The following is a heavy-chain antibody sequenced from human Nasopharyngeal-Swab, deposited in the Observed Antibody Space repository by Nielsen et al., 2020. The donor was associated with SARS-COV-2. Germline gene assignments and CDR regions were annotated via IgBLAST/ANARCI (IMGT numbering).Heavy chain of an antibody. V-gene: IGHV3-53*01. Sequence: GGSLRLSCAASGFTVSSNYMSWVRQAPGKGLEWVSVIYSGGSTYYADSVKGRFTISRDNSKNTLYLQMNSLRAEDTAVYYCARDGFLAASDAFDIWGQGTMVTVSS. CDR2: IYSGGST. CDR1: GFTVSSNY. CDR3: ARDGFLAASDAFDI. J-gene: IGHJ3*02. D-gene: IGHD3-3*01.